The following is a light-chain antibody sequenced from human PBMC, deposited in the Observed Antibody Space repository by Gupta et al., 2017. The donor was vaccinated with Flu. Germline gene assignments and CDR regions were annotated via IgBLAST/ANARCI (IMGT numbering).Light chain of an antibody. CDR2: DVS. CDR3: CSYAGSYTYV. J-gene: IGLJ1*01. V-gene: IGLV2-11*01. Sequence: QSALTQPRSVSGSPGQSVTISCTGTSSAVGGSNYVSWYQQHPGKAPKLMNYDVSKRPAGVPDRSSGSKSGKTASTTIAGLQAEDDAYYYCCSYAGSYTYVFGTGTKVTVL. CDR1: SSAVGGSNY.